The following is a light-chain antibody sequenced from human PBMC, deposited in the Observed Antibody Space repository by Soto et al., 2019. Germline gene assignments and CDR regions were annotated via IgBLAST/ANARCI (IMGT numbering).Light chain of an antibody. CDR2: ATS. J-gene: IGKJ1*01. Sequence: DIQMTQCPSSLSASIVDRVTITCRAGQSIDNYLNWYQQKKGKAPKIXIYATSSLQSGVPSRFSGSGYGTEFTLTISSLQSEDFAIYYCQQSYSSTWTFGQGTKVDIK. V-gene: IGKV1-39*01. CDR3: QQSYSSTWT. CDR1: QSIDNY.